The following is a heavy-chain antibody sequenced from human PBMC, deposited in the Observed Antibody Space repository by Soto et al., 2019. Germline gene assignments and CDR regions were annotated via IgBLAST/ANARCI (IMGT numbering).Heavy chain of an antibody. CDR1: GYTFTGNY. V-gene: IGHV1-2*04. J-gene: IGHJ5*02. CDR2: IHPHSGAT. CDR3: VREGVGPTYGWFDP. D-gene: IGHD2-8*01. Sequence: QVQLVQSGAEVKKPGASVKVSCEATGYTFTGNYLHWVRQAPGQGLEWMGWIHPHSGATKYAQKFQGWVTMTRDTSTSTAYLDLSSLKSYVTAVFYCVREGVGPTYGWFDPWGQGTLVTVSS.